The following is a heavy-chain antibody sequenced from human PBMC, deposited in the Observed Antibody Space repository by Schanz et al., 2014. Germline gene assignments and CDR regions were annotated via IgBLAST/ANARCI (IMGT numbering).Heavy chain of an antibody. D-gene: IGHD5-12*01. CDR1: GGTFSSYT. CDR3: ARDFSAYVGNYFDY. CDR2: ITPSGGST. Sequence: QVQLVQSGAEVKKPGSSVTVSCTASGGTFSSYTISWIRQAPGQGLEWMGIITPSGGSTNYAQKLQGRVTMTRDTSTSTVYMELTSLRFDDTAVYYCARDFSAYVGNYFDYWGQGTLVTVSS. V-gene: IGHV1-69*08. J-gene: IGHJ4*02.